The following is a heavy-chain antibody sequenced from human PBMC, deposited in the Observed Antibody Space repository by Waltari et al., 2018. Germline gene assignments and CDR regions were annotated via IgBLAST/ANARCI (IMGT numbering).Heavy chain of an antibody. J-gene: IGHJ6*02. CDR2: ISWDGCST. Sequence: GGVVVQPGGSLRLSCAASGFTFDDYAMPWVRQDPGKGLEWVSLISWDGCSTYYADSVKGRFTISRDNSKNSLYLQMNSLRAEDTALYYCAKETTRGDYYYYGMDVWGQGTTVTVSS. CDR3: AKETTRGDYYYYGMDV. D-gene: IGHD1-1*01. CDR1: GFTFDDYA. V-gene: IGHV3-43D*04.